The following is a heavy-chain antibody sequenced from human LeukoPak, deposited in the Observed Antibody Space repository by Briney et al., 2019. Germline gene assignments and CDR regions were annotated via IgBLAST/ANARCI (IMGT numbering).Heavy chain of an antibody. CDR2: IKQDGSEK. D-gene: IGHD6-25*01. CDR1: GFTFSSYW. CDR3: ARDRKRLDSQSPYYYYYGMDV. Sequence: GGFLRLSCAASGFTFSSYWMSWVRQAPGKGLEWVANIKQDGSEKYYVDSVKGRFTISRDNAKNSLYLQMNSLRAEDTAVYYCARDRKRLDSQSPYYYYYGMDVWGQGTTVTVSS. J-gene: IGHJ6*02. V-gene: IGHV3-7*01.